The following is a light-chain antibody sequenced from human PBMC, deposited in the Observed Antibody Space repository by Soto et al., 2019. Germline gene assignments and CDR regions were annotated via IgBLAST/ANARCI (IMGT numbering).Light chain of an antibody. J-gene: IGLJ3*02. CDR1: STDFENYNL. V-gene: IGLV2-14*02. Sequence: QSALTQPASVSGSPGQSITISCTRSSTDFENYNLVSWYQHCPDKAPKLIIYEGTKRPSEISDRFSGSESDTTASLTISGLQAEDEADYYCSSYTSTNTWVFGGGTKLTVL. CDR3: SSYTSTNTWV. CDR2: EGT.